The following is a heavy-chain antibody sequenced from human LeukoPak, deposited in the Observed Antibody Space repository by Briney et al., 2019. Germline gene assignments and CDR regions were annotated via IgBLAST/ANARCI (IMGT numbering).Heavy chain of an antibody. CDR3: ARTEESGYSYGYFGYYYYMDV. D-gene: IGHD5-18*01. CDR1: GGSFSGYY. CDR2: INHSGST. V-gene: IGHV4-34*01. Sequence: KASETLSLTCAVYGGSFSGYYWSWIRQPPGKGLEWIGEINHSGSTNYNPSLKSRVTISVDTSKNQFSLKLSSVTAADTAVYYCARTEESGYSYGYFGYYYYMDVWGKGTTVTVSS. J-gene: IGHJ6*03.